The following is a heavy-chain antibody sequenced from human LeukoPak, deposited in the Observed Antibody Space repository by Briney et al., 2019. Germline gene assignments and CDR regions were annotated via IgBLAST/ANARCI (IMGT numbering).Heavy chain of an antibody. V-gene: IGHV1-46*01. D-gene: IGHD6-19*01. CDR1: GYTFTSYY. Sequence: ASVKVSCKASGYTFTSYYMHWVRQAPGQGLEWMGIINPSGGNTTYAQKFQGRVTMTRDTSTSTVYMELSSLRSEDTAVYYCAKIAVAGIIDYRGQGTLVTVSS. J-gene: IGHJ4*02. CDR3: AKIAVAGIIDY. CDR2: INPSGGNT.